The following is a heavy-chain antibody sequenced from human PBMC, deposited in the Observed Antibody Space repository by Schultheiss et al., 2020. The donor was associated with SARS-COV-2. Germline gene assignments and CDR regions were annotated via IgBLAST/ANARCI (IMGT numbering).Heavy chain of an antibody. CDR3: ARDGIAARAGR. J-gene: IGHJ4*02. D-gene: IGHD6-6*01. CDR1: GYTFTGYY. Sequence: ASVKVSCKASGYTFTGYYMHWVRQAPGQGLEWMGWINPNSGGTNYAQKFQERVTITRDMSTSTAYMELSSLRSEDTAVYYCARDGIAARAGRWGQGTLVTVSS. CDR2: INPNSGGT. V-gene: IGHV1-2*02.